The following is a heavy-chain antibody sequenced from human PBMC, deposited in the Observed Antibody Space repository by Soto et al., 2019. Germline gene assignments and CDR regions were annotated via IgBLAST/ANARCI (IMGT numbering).Heavy chain of an antibody. D-gene: IGHD2-2*02. V-gene: IGHV4-59*08. CDR1: GGSISSYY. CDR3: ARQDYITTWYLNY. Sequence: SETLSLTCTVSGGSISSYYWSWIRQPPGKGLEWIGYIYYSGSTNYNPSLKSRVTISVDRSKNQFSLKLSSVTAADTAVYYCARQDYITTWYLNYWGQGTLVTVSS. CDR2: IYYSGST. J-gene: IGHJ4*02.